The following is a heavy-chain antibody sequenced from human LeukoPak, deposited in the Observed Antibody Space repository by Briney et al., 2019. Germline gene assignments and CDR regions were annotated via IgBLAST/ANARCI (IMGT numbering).Heavy chain of an antibody. J-gene: IGHJ6*04. Sequence: ASVKVSCKASGYIFITRYIHWVRQAPGQGLEWVGWIDPDTGGTNYAQKFQGRVTLTRDTSISTAYMELSRLRSDDTAVYFCVRGVYGGDVWGKGTSVTISS. D-gene: IGHD5/OR15-5a*01. CDR3: VRGVYGGDV. CDR1: GYIFITRY. V-gene: IGHV1-2*02. CDR2: IDPDTGGT.